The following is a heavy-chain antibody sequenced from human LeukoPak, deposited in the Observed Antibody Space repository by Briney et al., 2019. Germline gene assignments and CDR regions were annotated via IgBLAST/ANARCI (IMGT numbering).Heavy chain of an antibody. Sequence: GASVKVSCRASGYTFTTYGISWVRQAPGQGLEWMGWISGYNGNTNSAQSLQGRVTMTSDTSTSTAYMELRSLRSDDTAVYYCARNQKSGWPHTFDYWGQGTLVTVSS. D-gene: IGHD6-19*01. CDR2: ISGYNGNT. CDR1: GYTFTTYG. J-gene: IGHJ4*02. CDR3: ARNQKSGWPHTFDY. V-gene: IGHV1-18*01.